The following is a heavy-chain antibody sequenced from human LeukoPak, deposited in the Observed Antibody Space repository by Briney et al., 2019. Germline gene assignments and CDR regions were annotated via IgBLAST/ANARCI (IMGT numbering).Heavy chain of an antibody. CDR3: AREGELSWFDP. J-gene: IGHJ5*02. CDR2: ISYDGSNK. D-gene: IGHD1-26*01. Sequence: PGGSLRLSCAASGFTFSSYAMHWVRQAPGKGLEWVAVISYDGSNKYYADSVKGRFTISRDNSKNTLYLQMNSLRAEDTAVYYCAREGELSWFDPWGQGTLVTVSS. CDR1: GFTFSSYA. V-gene: IGHV3-30-3*01.